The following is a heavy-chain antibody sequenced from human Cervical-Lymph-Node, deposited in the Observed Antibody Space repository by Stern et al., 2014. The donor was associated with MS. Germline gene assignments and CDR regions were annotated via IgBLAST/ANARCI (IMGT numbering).Heavy chain of an antibody. D-gene: IGHD5-12*01. V-gene: IGHV1-18*01. CDR3: AREIAATIGGFDY. CDR2: ISVYNGNT. CDR1: GYSFTSYG. Sequence: QVQLVESGAEVKKTGASVKVSCRASGYSFTSYGISWVRQAPGQGLEWMGWISVYNGNTNYAQKFQGRVTMTTETSTSTAYMEVRSLRSDDTAVYYCAREIAATIGGFDYWGQGTLVTVSS. J-gene: IGHJ4*02.